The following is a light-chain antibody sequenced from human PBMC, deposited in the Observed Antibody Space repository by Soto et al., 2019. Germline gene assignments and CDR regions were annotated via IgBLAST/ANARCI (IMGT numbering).Light chain of an antibody. CDR2: ASS. CDR1: QSVSNH. V-gene: IGKV1-39*01. Sequence: DIQMTQSPSSPSASVGDTVTITCRASQSVSNHLNWSQQKPVKAPKLLIYASSSLQSGVPSRFTGSGSGKDCTLTISSLQPEDFATYYWQQSDSNSQDLTFGGRTKVEIK. J-gene: IGKJ4*01. CDR3: QQSDSNSQDLT.